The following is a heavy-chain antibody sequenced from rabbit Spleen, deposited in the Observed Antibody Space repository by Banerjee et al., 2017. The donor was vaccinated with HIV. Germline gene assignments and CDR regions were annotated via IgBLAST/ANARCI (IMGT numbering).Heavy chain of an antibody. D-gene: IGHD2-1*01. CDR1: GFSFSSGYY. CDR2: IAIGSVRT. V-gene: IGHV1S45*01. Sequence: QEHLEESGGDLVKPGASLTLTCTASGFSFSSGYYMCWVRQGPGKGLEWIGCIAIGSVRTYYASWAKGRFTISKTSSTTVTLQMTSLTAADTATYFCARDRDGDTPYNSYYFDLWGPGTLVTVS. CDR3: ARDRDGDTPYNSYYFDL. J-gene: IGHJ4*01.